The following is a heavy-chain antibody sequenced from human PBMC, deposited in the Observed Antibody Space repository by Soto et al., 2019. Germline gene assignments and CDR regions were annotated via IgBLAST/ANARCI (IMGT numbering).Heavy chain of an antibody. Sequence: QVQVVQSGAEVKKPGSSVKVSCKASGGTFSSYAISWVRQAPGQGLEWMGGIIPVFGAATYAQKFQGRVTITADESASTAYMELSSLRSEDTAVYYCARDIQYSSSWFFDYWGQGTLVTVSS. V-gene: IGHV1-69*12. J-gene: IGHJ4*02. D-gene: IGHD6-13*01. CDR3: ARDIQYSSSWFFDY. CDR1: GGTFSSYA. CDR2: IIPVFGAA.